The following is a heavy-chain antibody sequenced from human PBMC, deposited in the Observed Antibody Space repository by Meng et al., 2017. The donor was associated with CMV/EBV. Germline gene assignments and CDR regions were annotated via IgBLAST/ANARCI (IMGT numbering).Heavy chain of an antibody. CDR2: IKSKTDGGTT. J-gene: IGHJ6*02. CDR3: TTGVGRFLEWLLFPYGMDV. D-gene: IGHD3-3*01. Sequence: GGSLRLSCAASGFTFSNAWMSWVRQAPGKGLEWVGRIKSKTDGGTTDYAAPVKGRFTISRDDSKNTLYLQMNSLKTEDTAVYYCTTGVGRFLEWLLFPYGMDVWGQGTTVTVS. V-gene: IGHV3-15*01. CDR1: GFTFSNAW.